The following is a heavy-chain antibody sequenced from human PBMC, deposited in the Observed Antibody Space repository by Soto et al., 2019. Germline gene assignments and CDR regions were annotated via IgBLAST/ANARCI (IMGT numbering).Heavy chain of an antibody. CDR1: GFTFSSYA. V-gene: IGHV3-23*01. CDR3: AKDALTIVVVPAALGV. CDR2: ISGSGGST. J-gene: IGHJ6*02. D-gene: IGHD2-2*01. Sequence: LRLSCAASGFTFSSYAMIWVRQAPVKGLEWVSAISGSGGSTYYADSVKGRFTISRDNSKNTLYLQMNSLRAEDTAVYYCAKDALTIVVVPAALGVWGQGTTVTVSS.